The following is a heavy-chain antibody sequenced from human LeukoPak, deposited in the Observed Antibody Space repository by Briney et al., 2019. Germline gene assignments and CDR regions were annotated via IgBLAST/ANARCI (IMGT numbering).Heavy chain of an antibody. CDR3: ARGSGRFDP. J-gene: IGHJ5*02. CDR2: INHSGST. D-gene: IGHD3-10*01. Sequence: SETLSLTCAVYGGSFSGYYWSWIRQPPGKGLEWIGEINHSGSTNYNPSLKSRVTISVGTSKNQFSLKLSSVTAADTAVYYCARGSGRFDPWGQGTLVTVSS. V-gene: IGHV4-34*01. CDR1: GGSFSGYY.